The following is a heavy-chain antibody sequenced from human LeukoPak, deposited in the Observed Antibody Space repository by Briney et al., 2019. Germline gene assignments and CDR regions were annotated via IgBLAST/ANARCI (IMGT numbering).Heavy chain of an antibody. CDR1: GYTFTGYY. J-gene: IGHJ3*02. CDR2: INPNSGGT. D-gene: IGHD5-24*01. CDR3: ARELSQTWLQLADAFDI. V-gene: IGHV1-2*02. Sequence: ASVKVSCKASGYTFTGYYMHWVRQAPGQGLEWMGWINPNSGGTNYAQKFQGRVTMTRDTSISTAYMELSRLRSDDTAVYYCARELSQTWLQLADAFDIWGQGTMVTVSS.